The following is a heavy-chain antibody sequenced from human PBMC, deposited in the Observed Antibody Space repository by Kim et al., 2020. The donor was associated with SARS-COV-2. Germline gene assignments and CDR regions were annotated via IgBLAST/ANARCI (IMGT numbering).Heavy chain of an antibody. J-gene: IGHJ4*02. Sequence: SPDYHPALKSRVTISVDKSKNQFSLKLSSGTAADTAVYYCARDGSGPQDYWGQGTLVTVSS. V-gene: IGHV4-4*02. D-gene: IGHD2-2*03. CDR3: ARDGSGPQDY. CDR2: SP.